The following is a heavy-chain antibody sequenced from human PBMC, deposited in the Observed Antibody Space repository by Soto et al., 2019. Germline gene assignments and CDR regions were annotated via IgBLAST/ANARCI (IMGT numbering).Heavy chain of an antibody. Sequence: QVQLVESGGGLVKPGGSLRLSCAASGFTFSDYYMNWIRQAPGKGLAWLSYISGSGTTIYAANSVKGRFTISRDNTKNSLYLQMSSLRAEDTAVYYCARDLHRIAASLAMDVCGQGTTVTVYS. CDR3: ARDLHRIAASLAMDV. V-gene: IGHV3-11*01. J-gene: IGHJ6*02. CDR1: GFTFSDYY. D-gene: IGHD6-6*01. CDR2: ISGSGTTI.